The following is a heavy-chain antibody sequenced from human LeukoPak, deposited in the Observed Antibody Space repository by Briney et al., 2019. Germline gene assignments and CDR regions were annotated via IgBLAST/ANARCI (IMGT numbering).Heavy chain of an antibody. CDR1: GLTFSSYA. J-gene: IGHJ4*02. D-gene: IGHD6-19*01. Sequence: PGGSLRLSCAASGLTFSSYAMHWVRQAPGKGLEWVSVISYDGSYKYYADSVKGRFTISRDNSKNTLYLQMNSLRAEDTAVYYCATSDAVAATEYSYWGQGNLVTVSS. CDR3: ATSDAVAATEYSY. CDR2: ISYDGSYK. V-gene: IGHV3-30*04.